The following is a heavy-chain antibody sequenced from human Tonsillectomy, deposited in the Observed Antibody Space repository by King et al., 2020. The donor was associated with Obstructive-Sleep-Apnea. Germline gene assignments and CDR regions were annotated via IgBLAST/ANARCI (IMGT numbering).Heavy chain of an antibody. Sequence: VQLQQWGAGLLKPSETLSRTCAVYGGAFSGYYWSLIRQPPGKGLEGIGEINHSGSTNYNPSLKSRVTISVDTSKNQFSLKLTSVTAADTAVYYCARGRLYGSDSYYYYGMDVWGRGTTVTVSS. J-gene: IGHJ6*02. CDR2: INHSGST. CDR3: ARGRLYGSDSYYYYGMDV. D-gene: IGHD3-10*01. CDR1: GGAFSGYY. V-gene: IGHV4-34*01.